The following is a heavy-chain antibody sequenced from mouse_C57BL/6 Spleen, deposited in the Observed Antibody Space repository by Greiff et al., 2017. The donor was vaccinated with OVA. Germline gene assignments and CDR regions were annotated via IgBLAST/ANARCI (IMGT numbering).Heavy chain of an antibody. V-gene: IGHV1-52*01. J-gene: IGHJ3*01. CDR3: ARSSSGYGIFAY. CDR1: GYTFTSYW. D-gene: IGHD3-2*02. Sequence: QVQLQQPGAELVRPGSSVKLSCKASGYTFTSYWMHWVKQRPIQGLEWIGDIDPSDSETHYNQKFKDKATLTVDKSSSTAYMQLSSLTSEDSAVYYCARSSSGYGIFAYWGQGTLVTVSA. CDR2: IDPSDSET.